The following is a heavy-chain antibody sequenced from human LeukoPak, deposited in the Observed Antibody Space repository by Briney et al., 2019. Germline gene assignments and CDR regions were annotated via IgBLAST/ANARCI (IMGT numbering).Heavy chain of an antibody. CDR1: GFTFSSYN. V-gene: IGHV3-48*04. CDR2: ISSSSGTI. CDR3: ARFGHIYDSSGYFY. Sequence: GGSLRLSCAASGFTFSSYNMNWVRQAPGKGLEWISYISSSSGTIYYADSVKGRFTISRDNAKNSLHLQMNSLRAEDTAVYYCARFGHIYDSSGYFYWGQGSLVTVSS. J-gene: IGHJ4*02. D-gene: IGHD3-22*01.